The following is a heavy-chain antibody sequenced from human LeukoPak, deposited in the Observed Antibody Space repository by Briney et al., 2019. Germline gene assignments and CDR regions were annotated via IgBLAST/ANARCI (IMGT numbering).Heavy chain of an antibody. Sequence: PSLRFSARPSEGTFTTYAPTWCHQAPGQGLEWMGRIIPILGIANYAQKFQGRVTITADKSTSTAYMELSSLRSEDTAVYYCARVIVGATGYYFDYWGQGTLVTVSS. CDR3: ARVIVGATGYYFDY. D-gene: IGHD1-26*01. V-gene: IGHV1-69*04. J-gene: IGHJ4*02. CDR2: IIPILGIA. CDR1: EGTFTTYA.